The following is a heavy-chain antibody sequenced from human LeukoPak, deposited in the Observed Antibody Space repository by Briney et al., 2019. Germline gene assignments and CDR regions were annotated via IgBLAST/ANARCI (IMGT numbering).Heavy chain of an antibody. CDR1: GGSFSGYY. V-gene: IGHV4-34*01. D-gene: IGHD2/OR15-2a*01. CDR2: INHSGST. CDR3: ARPLSTEGGFDI. Sequence: SETLSLTCAVYGGSFSGYYWSWIRQPPGKGLEWIGEINHSGSTNYNPSLKSRVTISVDTSKNQFSLKLSSVTAADTAVYYCARPLSTEGGFDIWGQGTMVTVSS. J-gene: IGHJ3*02.